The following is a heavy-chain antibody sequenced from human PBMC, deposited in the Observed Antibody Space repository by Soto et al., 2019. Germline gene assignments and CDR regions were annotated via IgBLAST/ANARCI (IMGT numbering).Heavy chain of an antibody. D-gene: IGHD2-2*01. V-gene: IGHV4-30-4*01. CDR3: ARVIVVVPAASNWFDP. CDR1: GGSISSGDYY. Sequence: QVQLQESGSGLVKPSQTLSLTCTVSGGSISSGDYYWSWIRQPPGKGLEWIGYIYYSGSTYYNPSLKSRFTISVDTSKNQFSLKLSSVTAADTAVYYCARVIVVVPAASNWFDPWGQGTLVTVSS. J-gene: IGHJ5*02. CDR2: IYYSGST.